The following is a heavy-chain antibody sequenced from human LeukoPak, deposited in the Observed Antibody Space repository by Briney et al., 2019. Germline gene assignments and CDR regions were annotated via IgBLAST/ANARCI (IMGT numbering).Heavy chain of an antibody. CDR2: IFCSGST. CDR3: AREVATGVGYSGMEV. J-gene: IGHJ6*02. V-gene: IGHV4-31*03. Sequence: SDTLSLTCTLSVGSISTGVSFWNWVRRHPGKGLEWIGDIFCSGSTYYSQSLNSRINISLDTSKNLFSLQQSSVTAADTAVYYCAREVATGVGYSGMEVWGQGTTVTVSS. D-gene: IGHD1-14*01. CDR1: VGSISTGVSF.